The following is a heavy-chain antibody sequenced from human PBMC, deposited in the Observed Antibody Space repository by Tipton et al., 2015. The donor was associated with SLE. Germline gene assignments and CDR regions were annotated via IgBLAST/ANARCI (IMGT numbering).Heavy chain of an antibody. CDR3: ASVSSSSEGDYYYYMDV. D-gene: IGHD6-6*01. V-gene: IGHV4-38-2*02. J-gene: IGHJ6*03. Sequence: TLSLTCTVSGYSISSGYFWGWIRQPPGKGLESIGSIYHSGSTNYNPSLKSRVTISVDTSKNQFSLKLSSVTAADTAVYYCASVSSSSEGDYYYYMDVWGKGTTVTVSS. CDR2: IYHSGST. CDR1: GYSISSGYF.